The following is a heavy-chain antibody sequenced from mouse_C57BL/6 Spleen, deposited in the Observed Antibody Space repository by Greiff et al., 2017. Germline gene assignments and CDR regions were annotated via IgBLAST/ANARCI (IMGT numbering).Heavy chain of an antibody. D-gene: IGHD2-3*01. Sequence: EVQLQQSGPELVKPGASVKISCKASGYTFTDYYMNWVKQSHGKSLEWIGDINPNNGGTSYNQKFKGKATLTVDKSSSTAYMELRSLTSEDSAVYYCARDRLLLRDYFDYWGQGTTLTVSS. V-gene: IGHV1-26*01. CDR1: GYTFTDYY. J-gene: IGHJ2*01. CDR2: INPNNGGT. CDR3: ARDRLLLRDYFDY.